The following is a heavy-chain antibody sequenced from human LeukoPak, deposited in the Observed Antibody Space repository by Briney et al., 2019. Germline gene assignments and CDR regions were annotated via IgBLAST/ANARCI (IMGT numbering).Heavy chain of an antibody. CDR3: ARDRGHYYDSSGYYSRSREGFDY. D-gene: IGHD3-22*01. V-gene: IGHV1-69*04. Sequence: SVKVSCKASGGTFSSYAISWVRQAPGQGLEWMGRIIPILGIANYAQKFQGRVTIIADKSTSTAYMELSSLRSEDTAVYYCARDRGHYYDSSGYYSRSREGFDYWGQGTLVTVSS. CDR1: GGTFSSYA. J-gene: IGHJ4*02. CDR2: IIPILGIA.